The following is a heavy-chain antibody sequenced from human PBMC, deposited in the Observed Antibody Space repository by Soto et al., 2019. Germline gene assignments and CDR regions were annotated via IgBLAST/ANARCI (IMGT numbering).Heavy chain of an antibody. D-gene: IGHD3-16*01. Sequence: EVQLLESGGGLVQPGGSLRLSCAASEFSFSTYAMSWVRQAPGKGLEWVSAISGSGGKTYYADSVRGRFTISRDNSKNTLYLQMNSLRAEDTAVYYCAKEPRSNGYFDLWDRGTLVSVSS. CDR2: ISGSGGKT. J-gene: IGHJ2*01. V-gene: IGHV3-23*01. CDR3: AKEPRSNGYFDL. CDR1: EFSFSTYA.